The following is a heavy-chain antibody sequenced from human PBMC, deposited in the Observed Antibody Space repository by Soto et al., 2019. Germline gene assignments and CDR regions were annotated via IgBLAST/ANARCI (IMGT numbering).Heavy chain of an antibody. J-gene: IGHJ4*02. CDR3: ARDPNDYVWALDY. CDR2: INAANGNT. V-gene: IGHV1-3*01. CDR1: GYIFTNYA. Sequence: GASVKVSCKASGYIFTNYAMHWVRQAPGQRLEWMGWINAANGNTKYSQKFQGRVTITTDTSASTAYMELSSLRAEDTAVYYCARDPNDYVWALDYWGQGTLVTVSS. D-gene: IGHD3-16*01.